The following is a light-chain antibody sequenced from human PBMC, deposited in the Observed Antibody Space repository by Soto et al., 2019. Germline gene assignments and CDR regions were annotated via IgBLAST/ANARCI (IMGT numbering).Light chain of an antibody. Sequence: QAVVTQPPSASGTPGQRVTISCSGSSSNIGSNTVNWYQQLPGTAPKLLIYSNNQRPSGVSDRFSGSKSGTSASLAISGLQSEDEADYYCAAWDDSLNGLYVFGTGTKLTVL. CDR1: SSNIGSNT. CDR3: AAWDDSLNGLYV. CDR2: SNN. J-gene: IGLJ1*01. V-gene: IGLV1-44*01.